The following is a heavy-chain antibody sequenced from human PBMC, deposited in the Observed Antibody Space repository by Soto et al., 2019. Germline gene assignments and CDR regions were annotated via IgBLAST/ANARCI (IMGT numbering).Heavy chain of an antibody. CDR2: IIPIFGTA. Sequence: QVQLVQSGAEVKKPGSSVKVSCKASGGTFSSYAISWVRQAPGQGLEWMGGIIPIFGTANYAQKFQGRVTITADESTSTTYSELSSLRSEDTAVYYCARTIATTVTTSVFDYWGQGTLVTVSS. D-gene: IGHD4-17*01. V-gene: IGHV1-69*01. J-gene: IGHJ4*02. CDR1: GGTFSSYA. CDR3: ARTIATTVTTSVFDY.